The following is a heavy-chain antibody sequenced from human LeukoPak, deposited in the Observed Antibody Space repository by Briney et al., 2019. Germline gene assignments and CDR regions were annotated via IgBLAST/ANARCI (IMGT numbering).Heavy chain of an antibody. V-gene: IGHV3-30-3*01. J-gene: IGHJ4*02. CDR1: GFTFSSYW. Sequence: GGSLRLSCAASGFTFSSYWMSWVRQAPGKGLEWVAVISYDGSNKYYADSVKGRFTISRDNSKSTLSLQMNSLRAEDTAVYYCARQDCSSGSCYNDYWGQGTLVTVSS. CDR2: ISYDGSNK. CDR3: ARQDCSSGSCYNDY. D-gene: IGHD2-2*02.